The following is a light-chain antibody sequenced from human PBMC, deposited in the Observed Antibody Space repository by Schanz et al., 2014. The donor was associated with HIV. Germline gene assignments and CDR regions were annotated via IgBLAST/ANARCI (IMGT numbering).Light chain of an antibody. J-gene: IGLJ1*01. CDR2: DVS. V-gene: IGLV2-14*03. Sequence: QSALTQPASVSGSPGQSIAISCTGTSSDVGGYNYVSWYQHPPGEAPKLMIYDVSDRPSGVSNRFSGSKSDNTASLTISGLQAEDEADYYCNSYTSSSGQYVFGTGTKLTVL. CDR3: NSYTSSSGQYV. CDR1: SSDVGGYNY.